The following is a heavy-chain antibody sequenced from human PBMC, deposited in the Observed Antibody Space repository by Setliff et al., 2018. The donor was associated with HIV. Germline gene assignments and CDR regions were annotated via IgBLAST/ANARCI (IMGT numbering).Heavy chain of an antibody. CDR2: VNSDGSSK. CDR1: GFTLDRYW. D-gene: IGHD5-12*01. Sequence: GGSLRLSCAASGFTLDRYWMHWVRQAPGKGLVWVSRVNSDGSSKTYADSVKDRFTISRDNAKNTLYLQMNSLRAEDTGVYYCHSGYDTEEQSYFDYWGQGTLVTVSS. CDR3: HSGYDTEEQSYFDY. J-gene: IGHJ4*02. V-gene: IGHV3-74*01.